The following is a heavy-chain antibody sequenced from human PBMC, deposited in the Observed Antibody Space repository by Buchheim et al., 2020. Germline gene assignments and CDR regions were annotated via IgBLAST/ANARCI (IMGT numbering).Heavy chain of an antibody. J-gene: IGHJ6*02. CDR2: ISSSGSTI. D-gene: IGHD3-22*01. Sequence: EVQLVESGGGLVQPGGSLRLSCAASGFTFSSYEMNWVRQAPGKGLEWVSYISSSGSTIYYADSVKGRFTISRDNAKNSLYLQMNSLRAEDTAVYYCARDPDDDSSGYHYRLHYYYGMDVWGQGTT. CDR1: GFTFSSYE. CDR3: ARDPDDDSSGYHYRLHYYYGMDV. V-gene: IGHV3-48*03.